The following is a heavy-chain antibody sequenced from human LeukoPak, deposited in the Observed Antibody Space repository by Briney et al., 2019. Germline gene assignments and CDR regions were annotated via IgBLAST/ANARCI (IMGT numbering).Heavy chain of an antibody. CDR3: ARGEEWLALFDY. V-gene: IGHV4-59*02. D-gene: IGHD6-19*01. Sequence: GSLRLSCAASGFTVSTNYMSWVRQFPGKGLEWIGYIYYSGSTNYNPSLKSRVTISVDTSKNQFSLKLSSVTAADTAVYYCARGEEWLALFDYWGQGTLVTVSS. CDR1: GFTVSTNY. J-gene: IGHJ4*02. CDR2: IYYSGST.